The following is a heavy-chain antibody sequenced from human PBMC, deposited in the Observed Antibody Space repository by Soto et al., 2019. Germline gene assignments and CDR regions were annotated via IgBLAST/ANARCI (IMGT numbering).Heavy chain of an antibody. D-gene: IGHD3-10*01. V-gene: IGHV3-66*01. J-gene: IGHJ3*01. CDR1: GFTVSSKY. CDR2: IQSGGPT. Sequence: EVHLVESGGGLVQPGGSLRLSCAASGFTVSSKYMSWVRQAPGKGLEWVSLIQSGGPTYYADSVKGRFTISRDTSENTLHLQMDSLRAEDTAVYYCAAGFPPDYWGQGTLVTVSS. CDR3: AAGFPPDY.